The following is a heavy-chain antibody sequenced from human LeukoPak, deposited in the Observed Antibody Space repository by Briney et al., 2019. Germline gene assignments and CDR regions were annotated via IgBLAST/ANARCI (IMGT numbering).Heavy chain of an antibody. D-gene: IGHD6-13*01. Sequence: SVKVSCKASGGTFSSYSINWVRQAPGQGLEWMGGVIPIFGTANYAQKFQGRVTITADESTSTAYMELSSLRSEDTAVYYCARTGIAAAGSGEYFQHWGQGTLVTVSS. CDR1: GGTFSSYS. V-gene: IGHV1-69*01. CDR3: ARTGIAAAGSGEYFQH. CDR2: VIPIFGTA. J-gene: IGHJ1*01.